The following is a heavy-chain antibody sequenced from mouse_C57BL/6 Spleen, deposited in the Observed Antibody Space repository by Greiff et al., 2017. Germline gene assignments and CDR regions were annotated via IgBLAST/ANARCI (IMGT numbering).Heavy chain of an antibody. Sequence: QVQLKQSGAELARPGASVKLSCKASGYTFTSYGISWVKQRTGQGLEWIGEIYPRSGNTYYNEKFKGKATLTADKSSSTAYMELRSLTSEDSAVYFCARDRLGDYWGQGTSVTVSS. V-gene: IGHV1-81*01. CDR3: ARDRLGDY. CDR2: IYPRSGNT. J-gene: IGHJ4*01. CDR1: GYTFTSYG.